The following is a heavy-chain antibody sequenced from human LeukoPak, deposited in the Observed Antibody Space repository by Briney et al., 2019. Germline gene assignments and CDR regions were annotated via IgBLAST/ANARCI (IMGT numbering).Heavy chain of an antibody. D-gene: IGHD3-22*01. Sequence: ASVKFSCKASGYTFTGYYMHWVRQVPGQGLEWMGWINPNSGGTNYAQKFQGRVTMTRDTSISTAYMELSRLRSDDTAVYYCARDHSDYYDSSPYDYWGQGTLVTVSS. CDR1: GYTFTGYY. V-gene: IGHV1-2*02. J-gene: IGHJ4*02. CDR2: INPNSGGT. CDR3: ARDHSDYYDSSPYDY.